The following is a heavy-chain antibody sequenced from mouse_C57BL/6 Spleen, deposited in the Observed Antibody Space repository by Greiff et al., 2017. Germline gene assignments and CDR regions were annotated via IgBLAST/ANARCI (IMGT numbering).Heavy chain of an antibody. D-gene: IGHD1-1*01. CDR2: FYPGSGSI. Sequence: QVQLQQSGAELVKPGASVKLSCKASGYTFTEYTIHWVKQRPGQGLEWIGWFYPGSGSIKYNQKFKDKATLTADKSSSTVYMELSRLTSGGSAVYFYAEHEGLCYFYFDYWGQGTTLTVSS. CDR3: AEHEGLCYFYFDY. CDR1: GYTFTEYT. J-gene: IGHJ2*01. V-gene: IGHV1-62-2*01.